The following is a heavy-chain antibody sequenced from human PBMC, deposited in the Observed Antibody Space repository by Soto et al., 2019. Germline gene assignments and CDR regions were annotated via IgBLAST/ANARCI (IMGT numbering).Heavy chain of an antibody. Sequence: EVQLLESGGGLVQPGVSLRLSCAASGFTFSSYAMNWVRQAPGKGPEWVAFISGAGDSTYYADSVKGRSTISRDNSRNTLDLQMNSLRAEDTAIYYCAKRAGDGYLDYWGQGTLVTVSS. CDR3: AKRAGDGYLDY. D-gene: IGHD4-17*01. J-gene: IGHJ4*02. CDR1: GFTFSSYA. CDR2: ISGAGDST. V-gene: IGHV3-23*01.